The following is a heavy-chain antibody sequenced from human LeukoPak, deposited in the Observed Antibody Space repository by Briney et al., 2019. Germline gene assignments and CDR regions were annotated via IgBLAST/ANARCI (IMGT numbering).Heavy chain of an antibody. Sequence: GGSLRLSCAASGFTFSDYFMSWMRQAPGKGLEWVAVIWYDGTNKYYADSVKGRFSISRDNSKNTLYLLMNSLRAEDTAVYYCAIDKLATNAFDIWGQGTVVTVSS. CDR3: AIDKLATNAFDI. J-gene: IGHJ3*02. CDR1: GFTFSDYF. CDR2: IWYDGTNK. V-gene: IGHV3-33*08. D-gene: IGHD1-7*01.